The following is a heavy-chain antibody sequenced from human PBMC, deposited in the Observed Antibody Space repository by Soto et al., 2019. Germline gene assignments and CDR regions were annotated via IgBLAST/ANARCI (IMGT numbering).Heavy chain of an antibody. Sequence: EVKLVESGGGLVQPGGSLKLSCAASGFSISDSAMHWVRQASGKGLEWVGRIRIKASSYATAYGASVKGRFTISRDDSKNTAYLQMNSLKTEDTAVYYCAISPDADCGTSNCRNWFDPWGQGTRVAVSS. CDR2: IRIKASSYAT. D-gene: IGHD2-21*01. J-gene: IGHJ5*02. CDR3: AISPDADCGTSNCRNWFDP. V-gene: IGHV3-73*01. CDR1: GFSISDSA.